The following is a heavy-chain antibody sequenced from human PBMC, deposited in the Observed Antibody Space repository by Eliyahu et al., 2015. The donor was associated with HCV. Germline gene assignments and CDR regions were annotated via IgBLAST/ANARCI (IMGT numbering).Heavy chain of an antibody. CDR1: GFSFSXGNYA. J-gene: IGHJ4*02. Sequence: EVQLVESGGGLVQPGGSLXLSCSASGFSFSXGNYAMHWVRQAPGKGLGYVSAIRSNGGTTYYADSVKGRFTISRDNFRNMLFLQMSSLRAEDTAVYYCVKASESYYDSRADYWGQGTLVTVSS. CDR3: VKASESYYDSRADY. D-gene: IGHD3-22*01. CDR2: IRSNGGTT. V-gene: IGHV3-64D*06.